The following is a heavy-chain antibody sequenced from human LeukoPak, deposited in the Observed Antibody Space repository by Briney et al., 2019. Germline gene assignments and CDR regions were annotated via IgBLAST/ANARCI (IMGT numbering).Heavy chain of an antibody. J-gene: IGHJ4*02. CDR2: INWNGGST. CDR1: GFTFDDYG. V-gene: IGHV3-20*04. CDR3: ARGPLAYCGGDCYSDY. D-gene: IGHD2-21*02. Sequence: AGGSRRLSCAASGFTFDDYGMSWVRQAPGKGLEWVSGINWNGGSTGYADSVKGRFTISRDNAKNSLYLQMNSLRAEDTALYYCARGPLAYCGGDCYSDYWGQGTLVTVSS.